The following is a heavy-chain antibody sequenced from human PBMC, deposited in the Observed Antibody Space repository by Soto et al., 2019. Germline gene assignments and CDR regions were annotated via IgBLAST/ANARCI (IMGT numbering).Heavy chain of an antibody. CDR1: GFTFGDSY. CDR2: ISPGSRYP. CDR3: VRGGGGGLFDP. Sequence: GALRLSCAGSGFTFGDSYMGWIRQAPGKGLEWLSYISPGSRYPAYADSVKGRFTISRDNAKRSLYLQMMSLTAEDTAIYYCVRGGGGGLFDPWGQGTMVTVSS. V-gene: IGHV3-11*06. D-gene: IGHD2-15*01. J-gene: IGHJ5*02.